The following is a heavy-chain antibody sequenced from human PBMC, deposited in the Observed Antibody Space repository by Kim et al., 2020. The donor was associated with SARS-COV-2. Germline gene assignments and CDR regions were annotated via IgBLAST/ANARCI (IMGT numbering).Heavy chain of an antibody. Sequence: GGSLRLSCAASGFTFSSYAMNWLRQAPGKGLEWVSTIGSGGETTYYADSVKGRFTISRDQAKNTLYLQMNSLRAEGTAVYYCAKALTGRGRCFDLWGRGTLVTVSP. V-gene: IGHV3-23*01. J-gene: IGHJ2*01. D-gene: IGHD3-10*01. CDR2: IGSGGETT. CDR3: AKALTGRGRCFDL. CDR1: GFTFSSYA.